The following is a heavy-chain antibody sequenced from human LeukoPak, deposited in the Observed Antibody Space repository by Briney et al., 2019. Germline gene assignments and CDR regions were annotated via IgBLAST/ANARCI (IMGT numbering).Heavy chain of an antibody. CDR3: ARSRISAPVDY. CDR1: GYTFTSYG. D-gene: IGHD6-6*01. J-gene: IGHJ4*02. CDR2: ISAYSGGT. V-gene: IGHV1-18*01. Sequence: ASVKVSCKASGYTFTSYGISWVRQAPGQGLEWMGWISAYSGGTSYAQKFQGRVTMTRDTSISTGFMELKSLGSDDTAVYYCARSRISAPVDYWGQGTLVTVSS.